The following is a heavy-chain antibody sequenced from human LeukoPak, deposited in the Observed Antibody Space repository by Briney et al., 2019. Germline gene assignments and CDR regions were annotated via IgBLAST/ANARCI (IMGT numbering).Heavy chain of an antibody. D-gene: IGHD2-15*01. CDR3: ATSIARYCSGGSCYDC. Sequence: SETLSLTCAVYGGSFSGYYWSWIRQPPGKGLEWIGEINHSGSTNYNPSLKSRVTISVDTSKSQFSLKLTSVAAADTAVYYCATSIARYCSGGSCYDCWGQGTLVTVSS. J-gene: IGHJ4*02. V-gene: IGHV4-34*01. CDR2: INHSGST. CDR1: GGSFSGYY.